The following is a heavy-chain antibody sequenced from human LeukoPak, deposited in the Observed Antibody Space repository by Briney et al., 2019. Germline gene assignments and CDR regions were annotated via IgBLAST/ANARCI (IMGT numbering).Heavy chain of an antibody. D-gene: IGHD4-11*01. CDR2: IYSGGTT. V-gene: IGHV3-53*01. Sequence: GGSLRLSCAASGFIVSSNYMTWVRQAPGKGLEWVSVIYSGGTTYYADSVKGRFSISKDISKNTLSLQMNSLRAEDTAVYSCATGGNFYYSHWGQGTLVTVSS. J-gene: IGHJ1*01. CDR3: ATGGNFYYSH. CDR1: GFIVSSNY.